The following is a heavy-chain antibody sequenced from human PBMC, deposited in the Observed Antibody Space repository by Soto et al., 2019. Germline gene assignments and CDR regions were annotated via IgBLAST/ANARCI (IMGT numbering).Heavy chain of an antibody. V-gene: IGHV3-23*01. J-gene: IGHJ4*02. CDR1: GFTISSYG. Sequence: GGSLRLSCAASGFTISSYGMTWVRQAPGKGLEWVSGITGSGGTTYYADSVKGRFTISRDNSKNTLYLQVNSLRAEDTAIYYCAKGLSYSSSSLDYWGQGTLVTVSS. D-gene: IGHD6-6*01. CDR2: ITGSGGTT. CDR3: AKGLSYSSSSLDY.